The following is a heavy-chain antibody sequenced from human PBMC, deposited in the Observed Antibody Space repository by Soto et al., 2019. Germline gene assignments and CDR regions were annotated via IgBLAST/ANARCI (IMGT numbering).Heavy chain of an antibody. J-gene: IGHJ4*02. Sequence: SVKVSCKASGGTFSSYAISWVRQAPGQGLEWMGGIIPIFGTANYAQKFQGGVTITADESTSTAYMELSSLRSEDTAVYYCARAPHYYDSSGYFTPSYYFDYWGQGTLVTVSS. CDR1: GGTFSSYA. CDR3: ARAPHYYDSSGYFTPSYYFDY. V-gene: IGHV1-69*13. D-gene: IGHD3-22*01. CDR2: IIPIFGTA.